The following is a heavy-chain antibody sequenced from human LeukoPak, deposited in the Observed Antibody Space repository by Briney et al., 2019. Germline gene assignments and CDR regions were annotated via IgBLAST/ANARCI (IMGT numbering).Heavy chain of an antibody. CDR3: ARASTSSGYYYRVRLSFDY. Sequence: PSETLSLTCAVYGGSFSGYYWSWIRQPPGKGLEWIGEINHSGSTNYNPSLKSRVTISVDTSKNQFSLKLSSVTAADTAVYYCARASTSSGYYYRVRLSFDYRGQGTLVTVSS. J-gene: IGHJ4*02. V-gene: IGHV4-34*01. CDR1: GGSFSGYY. D-gene: IGHD3-22*01. CDR2: INHSGST.